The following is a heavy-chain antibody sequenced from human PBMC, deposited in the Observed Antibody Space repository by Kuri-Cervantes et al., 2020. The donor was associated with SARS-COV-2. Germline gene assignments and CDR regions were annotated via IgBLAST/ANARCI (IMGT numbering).Heavy chain of an antibody. CDR2: IYHSGST. Sequence: SETLSLTCTVSGGSISSGGYYWSWIRQPPGKGPEWIGYIYHSGSTYYNPSLKSRVTISVDRSKNQFSLKLSSVTAADTAVYYCARVGDRTSTKFDYWGQGTLVTVSS. D-gene: IGHD4-17*01. CDR3: ARVGDRTSTKFDY. V-gene: IGHV4-30-2*01. CDR1: GGSISSGGYY. J-gene: IGHJ4*02.